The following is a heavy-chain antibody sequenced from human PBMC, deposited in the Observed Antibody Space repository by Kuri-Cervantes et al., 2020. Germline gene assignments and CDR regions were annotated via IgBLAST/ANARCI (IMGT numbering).Heavy chain of an antibody. CDR1: GYTFTSYG. CDR3: ARDHYDILTGYETYYYYYGMDV. V-gene: IGHV1-18*01. Sequence: ASVKVSCKASGYTFTSYGISWVRQAPGQGLEWMGWISAYNGNTNYAQKLQGRVTMTTDTSTSTAYMELRSLRSDDTAVYYCARDHYDILTGYETYYYYYGMDVRGQGTTVTVSS. CDR2: ISAYNGNT. D-gene: IGHD3-9*01. J-gene: IGHJ6*02.